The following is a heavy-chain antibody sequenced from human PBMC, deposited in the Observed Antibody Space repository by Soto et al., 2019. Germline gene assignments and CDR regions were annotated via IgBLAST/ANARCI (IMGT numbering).Heavy chain of an antibody. J-gene: IGHJ3*02. CDR2: INTDGSST. CDR3: AKLITMVRGVIMDAFDI. CDR1: GFTFSSYW. V-gene: IGHV3-74*01. Sequence: GGSLRLSCAASGFTFSSYWMHWVRQAPGEGLVWVSRINTDGSSTSYADSVKGRFTISRDNAKNTLYLQMNSLRAEDTAVYYCAKLITMVRGVIMDAFDIWGQGTMVTVSS. D-gene: IGHD3-10*01.